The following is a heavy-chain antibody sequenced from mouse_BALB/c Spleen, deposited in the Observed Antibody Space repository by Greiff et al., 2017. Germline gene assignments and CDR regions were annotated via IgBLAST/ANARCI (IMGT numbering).Heavy chain of an antibody. CDR1: GFSLTSYG. CDR2: IWSGGST. CDR3: ARNGGTARATYYFDY. D-gene: IGHD3-2*01. Sequence: VQRVESGPGLVQPSQSLSITCTVSGFSLTSYGVHWVRQSPGKGLEWLGVIWSGGSTDYNAAFISRLSISKDNSKSQVFFKMNSLQANDTAIYYCARNGGTARATYYFDYWGQGTTLTVSS. V-gene: IGHV2-2*02. J-gene: IGHJ2*01.